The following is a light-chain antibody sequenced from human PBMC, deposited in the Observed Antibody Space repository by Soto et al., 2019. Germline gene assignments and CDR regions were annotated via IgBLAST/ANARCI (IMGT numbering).Light chain of an antibody. CDR2: TAA. CDR3: PQSYRTPYT. V-gene: IGKV1-39*01. CDR1: QRITTY. J-gene: IGKJ2*01. Sequence: IHMTQSPSSLSASVGDRVTITCRASQRITTYLNWYQQKPGKAPKLLISTAATLQGGVPSRFSGSESGTDFPLTITTLQPEDVATDFCPQSYRTPYTFGQGTKLEIK.